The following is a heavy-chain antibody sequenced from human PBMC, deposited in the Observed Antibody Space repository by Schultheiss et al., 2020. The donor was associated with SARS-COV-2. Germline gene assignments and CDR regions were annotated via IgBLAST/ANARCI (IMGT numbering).Heavy chain of an antibody. CDR2: ISSSSSYI. V-gene: IGHV3-21*01. CDR1: GFTFSSYS. Sequence: GGSLRLSCAASGFTFSSYSMNWVRQAPGKGLEWVSSISSSSSYIYYADSVKGRFTISRDNAKNSLYLQMNSLRAEDTAVYYCARDSLGWLLLRNDAFDIWGQGTMVTVSS. CDR3: ARDSLGWLLLRNDAFDI. D-gene: IGHD3-22*01. J-gene: IGHJ3*02.